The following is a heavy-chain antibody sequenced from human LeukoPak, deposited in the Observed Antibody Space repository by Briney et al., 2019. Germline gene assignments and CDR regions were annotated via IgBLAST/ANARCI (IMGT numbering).Heavy chain of an antibody. CDR2: IKQDGSEK. J-gene: IGHJ4*02. CDR1: GFTFSSYW. CDR3: ARDRSSSWTKDYFDY. D-gene: IGHD6-13*01. V-gene: IGHV3-7*01. Sequence: GGSLRLSCAASGFTFSSYWMSWVRQAPGKGLEWVANIKQDGSEKYYVDSVKGRFTISRDNAKNSLYLQVNSLRAEDTAVYYCARDRSSSWTKDYFDYWGQGTLVTVSS.